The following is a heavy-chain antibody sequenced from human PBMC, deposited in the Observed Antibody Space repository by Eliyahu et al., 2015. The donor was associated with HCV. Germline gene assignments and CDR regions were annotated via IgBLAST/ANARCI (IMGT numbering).Heavy chain of an antibody. V-gene: IGHV3-33*01. CDR2: IWYDGSNK. CDR1: GFTXSSYG. D-gene: IGHD5-12*01. J-gene: IGHJ4*02. Sequence: QVQLVESGGGVVQPGRSLRLSCAASGFTXSSYGMHWVRQAPGKGLEWVAVIWYDGSNKYYADSVKGRFTISRDNSKNTLYLQMNSLRAEDTAVYYCAREYVDIVATINGFDYWGQGTLVTVSS. CDR3: AREYVDIVATINGFDY.